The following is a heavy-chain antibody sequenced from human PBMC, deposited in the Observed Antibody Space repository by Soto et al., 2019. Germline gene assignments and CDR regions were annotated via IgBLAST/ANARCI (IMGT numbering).Heavy chain of an antibody. J-gene: IGHJ6*02. CDR2: INHSGST. CDR1: GGSFSGYY. V-gene: IGHV4-34*01. Sequence: ETLSLTCAVYGGSFSGYYWSWIRQPPGKGLEWIGEINHSGSTNYNPSLKSRVTISVDTSKNQFSLKLSSVTAADTAVYYCARGGTVRYYYYYYGMDVWGQGTTVTVSS. CDR3: ARGGTVRYYYYYYGMDV. D-gene: IGHD4-17*01.